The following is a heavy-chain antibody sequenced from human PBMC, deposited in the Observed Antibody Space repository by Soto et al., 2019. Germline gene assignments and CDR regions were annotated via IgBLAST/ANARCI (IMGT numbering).Heavy chain of an antibody. J-gene: IGHJ4*02. CDR1: GFTFSSFA. V-gene: IGHV3-23*01. CDR2: ISGSGGST. Sequence: GGSMSLSCAASGFTFSSFAMSWVRTAPGKGLEWVSAISGSGGSTYYADSVKGRFTISRDNSKNTLYLQMNSLRAEDTAVYYCAKTLGQYHDFWSGYFNYWGQGTLVTVSS. CDR3: AKTLGQYHDFWSGYFNY. D-gene: IGHD3-3*01.